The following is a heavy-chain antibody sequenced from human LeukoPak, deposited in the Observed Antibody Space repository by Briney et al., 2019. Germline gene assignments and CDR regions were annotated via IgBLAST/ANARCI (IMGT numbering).Heavy chain of an antibody. CDR3: ARRDIGDQWLDPYFDY. Sequence: PSETLSLTCTVSGGSISSSSYSWGWIRQPPGKGLEWIGSIYYSGSTYYNPSLKSRVTISVDTSKNQFSLKLSSVTAADTAVYYCARRDIGDQWLDPYFDYWGQGTLVTVSS. CDR1: GGSISSSSYS. J-gene: IGHJ4*02. CDR2: IYYSGST. V-gene: IGHV4-39*01. D-gene: IGHD6-19*01.